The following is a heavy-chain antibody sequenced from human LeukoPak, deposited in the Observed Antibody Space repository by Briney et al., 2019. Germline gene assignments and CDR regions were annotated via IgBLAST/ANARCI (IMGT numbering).Heavy chain of an antibody. CDR1: GGSISSYY. Sequence: SETLSLTCTVSGGSISSYYWSWIRQPPGKGLEWIGYIYYSGSTNYNPSLKSRVTISVDTSKNQFSLRLTSVTAADTAVYYCAREVGTTDDAFDIWGQGTMVTVSS. CDR2: IYYSGST. V-gene: IGHV4-59*01. D-gene: IGHD1-26*01. J-gene: IGHJ3*02. CDR3: AREVGTTDDAFDI.